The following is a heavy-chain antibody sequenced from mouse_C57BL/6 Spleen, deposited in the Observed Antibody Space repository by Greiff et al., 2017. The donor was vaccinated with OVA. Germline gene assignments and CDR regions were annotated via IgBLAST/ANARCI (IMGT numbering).Heavy chain of an antibody. CDR2: IYPRDGST. CDR3: AWGPVAY. Sequence: QVQLKESGPELVKPGASVKLSCKASGYTFTSYDINWVQQRPGQGLEWIGWIYPRDGSTKYNEKFKGKATLTVDTSYSTAYMELHSLTSEDSAVYFYAWGPVAYWGQGTLVTVSA. CDR1: GYTFTSYD. V-gene: IGHV1-85*01. J-gene: IGHJ3*01.